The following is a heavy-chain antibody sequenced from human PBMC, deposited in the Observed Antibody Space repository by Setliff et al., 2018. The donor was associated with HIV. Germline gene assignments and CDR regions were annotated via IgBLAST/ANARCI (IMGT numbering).Heavy chain of an antibody. Sequence: GGSLRLSCAASGFTFSSYEMNWVRQAPGKGLEWVSYYVDSVKGRFTISRDNAKNSLYLQMNSLRAEDTAVYYCARDLVWPYSSRWYDAFDIWGQGTMVTVSS. D-gene: IGHD6-13*01. CDR1: GFTFSSYE. J-gene: IGHJ3*02. CDR3: ARDLVWPYSSRWYDAFDI. V-gene: IGHV3-48*03.